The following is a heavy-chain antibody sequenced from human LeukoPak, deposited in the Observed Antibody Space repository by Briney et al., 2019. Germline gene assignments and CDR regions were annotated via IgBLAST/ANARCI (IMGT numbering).Heavy chain of an antibody. CDR2: IYPPHSDT. V-gene: IGHV5-51*01. Sequence: GASLQISCKGSGYTFTNHWIAGGRRLPGKGLEGSCIIYPPHSDTTSSPSFHRHVTISPDNSVTTAYLQWSSLKASDTAMYYCAFGASNWDQFDYWGQGTLVTVSS. CDR1: GYTFTNHW. J-gene: IGHJ4*02. D-gene: IGHD7-27*01. CDR3: AFGASNWDQFDY.